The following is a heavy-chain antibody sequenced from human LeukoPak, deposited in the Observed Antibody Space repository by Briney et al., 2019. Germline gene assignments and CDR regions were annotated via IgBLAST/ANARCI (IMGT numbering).Heavy chain of an antibody. Sequence: SETLSLTCAVYGGSFSGYYWSWIRQPPGKGLEWIGEINHSGSTNYNPSLKSRVTISVDTSENQFSLKLSSVTAADTAVYYCARSMRTMIVVVMRGNWFDPWGQGTLVTVSS. J-gene: IGHJ5*02. CDR2: INHSGST. V-gene: IGHV4-34*01. CDR3: ARSMRTMIVVVMRGNWFDP. CDR1: GGSFSGYY. D-gene: IGHD3-22*01.